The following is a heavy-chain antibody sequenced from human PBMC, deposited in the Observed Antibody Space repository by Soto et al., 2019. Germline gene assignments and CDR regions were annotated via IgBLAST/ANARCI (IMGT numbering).Heavy chain of an antibody. CDR2: IIPIFGTA. D-gene: IGHD4-17*01. CDR3: ARDYGDYIGLGV. Sequence: AVKVSCKSFGITFSSYAISWVRQAPGQGLECMGGIIPIFGTANYAQKFQGRVTITADESTGTAYMELSSLRSDDTAVYYCARDYGDYIGLGVWGQGTTVTV. J-gene: IGHJ6*02. V-gene: IGHV1-69*13. CDR1: GITFSSYA.